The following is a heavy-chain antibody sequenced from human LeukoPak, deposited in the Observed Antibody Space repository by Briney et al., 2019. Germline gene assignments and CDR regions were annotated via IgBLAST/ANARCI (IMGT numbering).Heavy chain of an antibody. J-gene: IGHJ6*02. Sequence: PSEILSLTCAVYGGSFSGYYWSWIRQPPGKGLEWIGEINHSGSTNYNPSLKSRVTISVDTSKNQFSLKLSSVTAADTAVYYCARGPPLSDIVVVPAYYYYGMDVWGQGTTVTVSS. V-gene: IGHV4-34*01. CDR1: GGSFSGYY. D-gene: IGHD2-2*01. CDR3: ARGPPLSDIVVVPAYYYYGMDV. CDR2: INHSGST.